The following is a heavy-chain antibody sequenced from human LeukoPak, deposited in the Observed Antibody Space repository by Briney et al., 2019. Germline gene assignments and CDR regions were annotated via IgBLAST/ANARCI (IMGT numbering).Heavy chain of an antibody. D-gene: IGHD4-17*01. CDR3: ARDVGGDYGFDY. CDR2: INPNSGGT. V-gene: IGHV1-2*02. CDR1: GYTFTTYD. Sequence: GASVKVSCKASGYTFTTYDTNWVRQAPGQGLEWMGWINPNSGGTNYAQKFQGRVTMTRDTSISTAYMELSRLRSDDTAVYYCARDVGGDYGFDYWGQGTLVTVSS. J-gene: IGHJ4*02.